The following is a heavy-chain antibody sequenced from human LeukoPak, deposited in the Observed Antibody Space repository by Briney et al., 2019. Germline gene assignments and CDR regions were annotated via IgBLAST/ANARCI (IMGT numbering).Heavy chain of an antibody. CDR1: GYSISSGYY. CDR3: ARAVQLERPPPLIGYYYMDV. Sequence: SETLSLTCTVSGYSISSGYYWGWIRQPPGKGLEWIGSIYHSGSTYYNPSLKSRVTIPVDTYKNPFSLKLSFVTAADTAVYYCARAVQLERPPPLIGYYYMDVWGKGTTVTVSS. D-gene: IGHD1-1*01. J-gene: IGHJ6*03. V-gene: IGHV4-38-2*02. CDR2: IYHSGST.